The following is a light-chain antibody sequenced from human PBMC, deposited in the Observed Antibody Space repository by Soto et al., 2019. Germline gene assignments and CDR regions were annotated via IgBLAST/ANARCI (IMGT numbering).Light chain of an antibody. CDR3: QQYNNWPPST. Sequence: EIVMTQSPATLSVSPGERATRSCRASQSVNSDLAWYQHKPGQAPRLLIYGASTRATGFPARFSGSGSGTEFTLTISSLQSEDFAVYYCQQYNNWPPSTFGPGTKVDIK. CDR1: QSVNSD. J-gene: IGKJ3*01. V-gene: IGKV3-15*01. CDR2: GAS.